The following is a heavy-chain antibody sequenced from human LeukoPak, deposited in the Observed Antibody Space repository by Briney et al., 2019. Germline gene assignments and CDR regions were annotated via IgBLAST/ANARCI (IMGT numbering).Heavy chain of an antibody. D-gene: IGHD3-22*01. V-gene: IGHV4-34*01. CDR1: GGSFSGYY. Sequence: PETLSLTCAVYGGSFSGYYWSWIRQPPGKGLEWIGEINHSGSTNYNPSLKSRVTISVDTSKNQFSLKLSSVTAADTAVYYCARGFSRYYYDSSGYYYYWGQGTLVTVSS. CDR2: INHSGST. CDR3: ARGFSRYYYDSSGYYYY. J-gene: IGHJ4*02.